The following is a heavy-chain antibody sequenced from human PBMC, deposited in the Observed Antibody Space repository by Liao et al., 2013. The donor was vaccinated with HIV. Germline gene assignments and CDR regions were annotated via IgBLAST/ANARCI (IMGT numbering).Heavy chain of an antibody. D-gene: IGHD2-2*01. V-gene: IGHV4-34*01. CDR3: ARGIVVVPAATNLNWFDP. J-gene: IGHJ5*02. CDR1: GGSFSGYY. Sequence: QVQLQQWGAGLLKPSETLSLTCAVYGGSFSGYYWSWIRQPPGKGLEWIGEINHSGSTNYNPSLKSRVTISVDTSKNQFSLKLSSVTAADTAVYYCARGIVVVPAATNLNWFDPWGQGNPGHRLL. CDR2: INHSGST.